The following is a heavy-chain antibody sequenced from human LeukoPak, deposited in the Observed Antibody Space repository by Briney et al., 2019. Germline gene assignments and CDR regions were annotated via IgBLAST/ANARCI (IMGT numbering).Heavy chain of an antibody. J-gene: IGHJ5*02. CDR1: GGSISSSSYY. Sequence: SETLSLTCTGSGGSISSSSYYWGWIRQPPGKGLEWIGSIYYSGSTYYNPSLKSRVTISVDTSKNQFSLKLSSVTAADTAVYYCARGGYGDNWFDPWGQGTLVTVSS. CDR3: ARGGYGDNWFDP. CDR2: IYYSGST. V-gene: IGHV4-39*07. D-gene: IGHD4-17*01.